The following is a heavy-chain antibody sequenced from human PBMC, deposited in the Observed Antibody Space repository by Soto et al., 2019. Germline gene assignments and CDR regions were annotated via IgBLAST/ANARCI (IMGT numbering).Heavy chain of an antibody. D-gene: IGHD5-12*01. J-gene: IGHJ4*02. CDR3: TRHTGYDSSLDY. V-gene: IGHV5-10-1*01. CDR2: IDPSDSYT. CDR1: GYTFTGHW. Sequence: GESLKISCQGSGYTFTGHWISWVRQMPGKGLEWMGRIDPSDSYTDYSPTVQGHVTMSADKSINTAYLQWSSLQASDTAVYYCTRHTGYDSSLDYWGQGTLVTVS.